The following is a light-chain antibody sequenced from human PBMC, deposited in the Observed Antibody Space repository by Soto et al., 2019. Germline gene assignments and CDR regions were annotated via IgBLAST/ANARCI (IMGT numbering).Light chain of an antibody. CDR1: QGISNY. CDR2: VAS. CDR3: QKYNSAPFT. J-gene: IGKJ3*01. Sequence: DIQMTQSPSSLSASVGDRVTITCRASQGISNYLAWYQQKPGKVPKVLIYVASTLQSGAPSRFSGSGSGTDFTLTSSSLQPEDVATYYGQKYNSAPFTFGPGTTVDIK. V-gene: IGKV1-27*01.